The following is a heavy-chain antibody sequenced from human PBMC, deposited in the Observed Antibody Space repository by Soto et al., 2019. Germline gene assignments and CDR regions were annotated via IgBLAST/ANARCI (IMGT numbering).Heavy chain of an antibody. Sequence: QVQLQQWGAGLLKPSETLSLTCAVYGGSFSGYYWSWIRQPPGKGLEWIGEINHSGSTNHNPSLKSRVTISVDTSKNQFSLKLSSVTAADTAVYYCARGRQNSGYQSRNYYYYGMDVWGQGTTVTVSS. J-gene: IGHJ6*02. V-gene: IGHV4-34*01. CDR3: ARGRQNSGYQSRNYYYYGMDV. CDR1: GGSFSGYY. CDR2: INHSGST. D-gene: IGHD5-12*01.